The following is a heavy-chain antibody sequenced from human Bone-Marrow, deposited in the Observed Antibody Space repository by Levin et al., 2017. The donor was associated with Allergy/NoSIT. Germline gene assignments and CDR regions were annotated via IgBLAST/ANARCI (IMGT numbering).Heavy chain of an antibody. CDR1: GGSISNYY. CDR2: IYTTGSA. CDR3: ARSGAYSGYEYYCDY. V-gene: IGHV4-4*07. J-gene: IGHJ4*02. Sequence: NTSETLSLTCTVSGGSISNYYWTWIRQPAGKGLEWIGRIYTTGSANYNPSLKSRVTMSVDTSKNQFSLKLTSVTAADTAVYYCARSGAYSGYEYYCDYWGQGTLVTVSS. D-gene: IGHD5-12*01.